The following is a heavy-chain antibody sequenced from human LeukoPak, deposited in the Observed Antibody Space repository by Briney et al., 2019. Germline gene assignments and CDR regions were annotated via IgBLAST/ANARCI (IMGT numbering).Heavy chain of an antibody. CDR2: ISWDGGST. CDR1: GFTFDDYA. Sequence: GGSLRLSCAASGFTFDDYAMHWVRQAPGKGLEWVSLISWDGGSTYYADSVKGRFTISRDNSKNSLYLQMNSLRAEDTALYYCAKDSSYYDILTGHLQSDPWGQGTLVTVSS. V-gene: IGHV3-43D*03. J-gene: IGHJ5*02. CDR3: AKDSSYYDILTGHLQSDP. D-gene: IGHD3-9*01.